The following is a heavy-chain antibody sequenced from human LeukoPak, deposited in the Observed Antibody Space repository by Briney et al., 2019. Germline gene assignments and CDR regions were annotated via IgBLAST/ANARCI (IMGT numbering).Heavy chain of an antibody. CDR3: ARGLRGSPAFDY. Sequence: VTSVKVSCKASGYTFTGYYMHWVRQAPGQGPEWMGWINPNSGGTNYAQKFQGRVTMTRDTSISTAYMELSRLRSDDTAVYYCARGLRGSPAFDYWGQGTLVTVSS. CDR2: INPNSGGT. CDR1: GYTFTGYY. V-gene: IGHV1-2*02. J-gene: IGHJ4*02. D-gene: IGHD2-2*01.